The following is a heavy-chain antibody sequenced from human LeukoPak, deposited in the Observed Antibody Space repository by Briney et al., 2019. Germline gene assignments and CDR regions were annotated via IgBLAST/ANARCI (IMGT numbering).Heavy chain of an antibody. V-gene: IGHV4-30-2*01. J-gene: IGHJ6*03. Sequence: SQTLSLTCTVSGGSISSGGYYWSWIRQPPGKGLEWIGYIYHSGSTYYNPSLKSRVTISVDRSKNQFSLKLSSVTAADTAVYYCARWSGSVTARNYYYYMDVWGEGTTVTVSS. D-gene: IGHD6-6*01. CDR1: GGSISSGGYY. CDR2: IYHSGST. CDR3: ARWSGSVTARNYYYYMDV.